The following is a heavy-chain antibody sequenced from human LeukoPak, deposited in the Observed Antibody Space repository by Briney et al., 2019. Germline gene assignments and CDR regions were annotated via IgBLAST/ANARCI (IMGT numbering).Heavy chain of an antibody. CDR1: GFTLSSYA. CDR3: AKDSLSYYDSSGYYYTTPTFDY. Sequence: PGGSLRLSCAASGFTLSSYAMSWVRQAPGKGLEWVSAISGSGGSTYYADSVKGRFTISRDNSKNTLYLQMNSLRAEDTAVYYCAKDSLSYYDSSGYYYTTPTFDYWGQGTLVTVSS. J-gene: IGHJ4*02. D-gene: IGHD3-22*01. V-gene: IGHV3-23*01. CDR2: ISGSGGST.